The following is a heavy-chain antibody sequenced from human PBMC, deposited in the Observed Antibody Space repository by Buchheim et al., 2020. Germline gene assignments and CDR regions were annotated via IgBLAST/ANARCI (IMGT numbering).Heavy chain of an antibody. V-gene: IGHV3-33*01. CDR1: GFTFSSYG. CDR3: ARMGGYDSSGAFDY. J-gene: IGHJ4*02. CDR2: IWYDGSNK. D-gene: IGHD3-22*01. Sequence: QVQLVESGGGVVQPGRSLRLSCAASGFTFSSYGMHWVRQAPGKGLEWVAVIWYDGSNKYYADSVKGRFTISRDNSKHTLYLQMNSLRAEDTAVYYCARMGGYDSSGAFDYWGQGTL.